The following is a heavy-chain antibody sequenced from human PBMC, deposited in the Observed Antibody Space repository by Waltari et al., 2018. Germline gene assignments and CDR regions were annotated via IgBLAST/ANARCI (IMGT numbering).Heavy chain of an antibody. J-gene: IGHJ5*02. CDR2: INPNSGGT. Sequence: QVQLVQSGAEVKKPGASVKVSCKASGYTFTGYYMHWVRQAPGQGLEWMGWINPNSGGTNYAQKFQGRVTMTRDTSISTAYMELSRLRSDGTAVYYWAREGGRIAAAGRNWFDPWGQGTLVTVSS. CDR3: AREGGRIAAAGRNWFDP. V-gene: IGHV1-2*02. D-gene: IGHD6-13*01. CDR1: GYTFTGYY.